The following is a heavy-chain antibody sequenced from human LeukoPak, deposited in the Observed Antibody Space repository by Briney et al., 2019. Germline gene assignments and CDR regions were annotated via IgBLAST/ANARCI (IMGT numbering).Heavy chain of an antibody. V-gene: IGHV4-39*01. CDR1: GGSISSSSYY. CDR2: IYYSGST. Sequence: PSETLSLTCTVSGGSISSSSYYWGWIRQPPGKGLEWIGSIYYSGSTYYNPSLKSRVTISVDTSKNQFSLKLSSVTAADTAVYYCARGSSSSALLDYWGQGTLVTVSS. CDR3: ARGSSSSALLDY. J-gene: IGHJ4*02. D-gene: IGHD6-6*01.